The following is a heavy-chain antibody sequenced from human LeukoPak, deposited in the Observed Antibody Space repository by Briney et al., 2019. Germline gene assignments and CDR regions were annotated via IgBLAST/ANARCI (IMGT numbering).Heavy chain of an antibody. CDR1: GYSITSDYY. D-gene: IGHD4-17*01. CDR2: IFHSGYT. J-gene: IGHJ4*02. CDR3: ARGGPTVTTPFDY. V-gene: IGHV4-38-2*02. Sequence: ETLSLTCTVSGYSITSDYYWGWIRQPPGKGLEWIGSIFHSGYTHYRPSLESRVTISGDTSKNQFSLNLSSVTAADTAVYYCARGGPTVTTPFDYWGQGTLVTVSS.